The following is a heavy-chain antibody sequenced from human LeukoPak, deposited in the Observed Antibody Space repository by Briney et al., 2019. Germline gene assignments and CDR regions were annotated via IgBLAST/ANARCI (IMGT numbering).Heavy chain of an antibody. CDR2: INHSGST. CDR3: AVSSGWYRYYFDY. Sequence: SETLSLTCAVYGGSFSGYYWSWIRQPPGKGLEWIGEINHSGSTNYNPSLKSRVTISVDTSKNQFSLKLSSVTAADMAVYYCAVSSGWYRYYFDYWGQGTLVTVSS. D-gene: IGHD6-19*01. CDR1: GGSFSGYY. V-gene: IGHV4-34*01. J-gene: IGHJ4*02.